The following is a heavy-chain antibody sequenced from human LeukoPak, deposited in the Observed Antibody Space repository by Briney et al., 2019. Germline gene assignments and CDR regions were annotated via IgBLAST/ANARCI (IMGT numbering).Heavy chain of an antibody. J-gene: IGHJ5*02. V-gene: IGHV4-59*11. D-gene: IGHD2-8*01. CDR1: GDSINSHY. CDR2: IFSSGKS. CDR3: AGNRNALGDINWFDP. Sequence: SETLSLTCTVSGDSINSHYWSWIRQPPGKGLEWIGYIFSSGKSNYNPSLKSRVAISVDTSKNQFSLKLGSVTAADTAVYYCAGNRNALGDINWFDPWCQGNLVTVSS.